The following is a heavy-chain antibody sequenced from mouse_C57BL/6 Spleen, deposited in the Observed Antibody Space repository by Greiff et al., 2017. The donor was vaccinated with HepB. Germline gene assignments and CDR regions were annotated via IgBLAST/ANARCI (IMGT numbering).Heavy chain of an antibody. D-gene: IGHD6-2*01. CDR1: GFSFNTYA. Sequence: VQLKESGGGLVQPKGSLKLSCAASGFSFNTYAMNWVRQAPGKGLEWVARIRSKSNNYATYYADSVKDRFTISRDDSESMLYLQMNNLKTEDTAMYYCVRGSPAMDYRGQGTSVTVSS. V-gene: IGHV10-1*01. CDR3: VRGSPAMDY. CDR2: IRSKSNNYAT. J-gene: IGHJ4*01.